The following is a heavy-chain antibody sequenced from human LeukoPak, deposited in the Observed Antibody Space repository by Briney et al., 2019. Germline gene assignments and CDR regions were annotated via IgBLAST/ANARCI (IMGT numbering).Heavy chain of an antibody. CDR1: GFTFSSYS. CDR3: ARDYDGVLMVYASYMDV. D-gene: IGHD2-8*01. J-gene: IGHJ6*03. V-gene: IGHV3-48*01. CDR2: ISSSSSTI. Sequence: GGSLRLSCAASGFTFSSYSMNWVRQAPGKGLEWVSYISSSSSTIYYADSVKGRFTISRDNAKNSLYLQMNSLRAEDTAVYYCARDYDGVLMVYASYMDVWGKGTTVTISS.